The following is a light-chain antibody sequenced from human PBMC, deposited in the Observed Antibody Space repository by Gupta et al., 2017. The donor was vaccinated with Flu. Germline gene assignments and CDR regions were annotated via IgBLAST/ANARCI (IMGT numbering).Light chain of an antibody. V-gene: IGKV1-5*03. Sequence: SAWYQQKPGKAPKLLIYKASSLERGVPSMFSGSGSGTEFTLTISSLQPDYFATYYCQQYNSYSYTFGQGTKLEIK. CDR3: QQYNSYSYT. CDR2: KAS. J-gene: IGKJ2*01.